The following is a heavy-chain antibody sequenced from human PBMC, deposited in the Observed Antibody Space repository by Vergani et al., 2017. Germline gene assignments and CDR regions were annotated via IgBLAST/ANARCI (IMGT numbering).Heavy chain of an antibody. D-gene: IGHD3-3*01. CDR2: IYYSGST. CDR3: ARDRADFWRHYGMDV. CDR1: GGSISSSSYY. J-gene: IGHJ6*02. Sequence: QVQLQESGPGLVKPSQTLSLTCTVSGGSISSSSYYWGWIRQPPGKGLEWIGSIYYSGSTNYNPSLKSRVTISVDTSKHQCSLKLSSVTAADTAVYYCARDRADFWRHYGMDVWGQGTTVTVSS. V-gene: IGHV4-39*07.